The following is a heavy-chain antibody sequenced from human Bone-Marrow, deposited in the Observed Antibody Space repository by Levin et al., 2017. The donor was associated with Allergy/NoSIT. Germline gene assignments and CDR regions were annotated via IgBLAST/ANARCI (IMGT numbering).Heavy chain of an antibody. CDR2: IIPIFGTA. D-gene: IGHD4-11*01. Sequence: ASVKVSCKASGGTFSSYAISWVRQAPGQGLEWMGGIIPIFGTANYAQKFQGRVTITADESTSTAYMELSSLRSEDTAVYYCAGSRPVTTFWFDPWGQGTLVTVSS. CDR1: GGTFSSYA. CDR3: AGSRPVTTFWFDP. V-gene: IGHV1-69*13. J-gene: IGHJ5*02.